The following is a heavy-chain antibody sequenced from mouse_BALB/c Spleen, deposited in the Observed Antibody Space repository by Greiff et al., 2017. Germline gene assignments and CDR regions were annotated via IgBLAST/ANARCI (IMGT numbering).Heavy chain of an antibody. CDR3: ASDYYGSSFGYFDV. CDR1: GDSITSGY. Sequence: VQLKESGPSLVKPSQTLSLTCSVTGDSITSGYWNWIRKFPGNKLEYMGYISYSGSTYYNPSLKSRISITRDTSKNQYYLQLNSVTTEDTATYYCASDYYGSSFGYFDVWGAGTTVTVSS. V-gene: IGHV3-8*02. J-gene: IGHJ1*01. D-gene: IGHD1-1*01. CDR2: ISYSGST.